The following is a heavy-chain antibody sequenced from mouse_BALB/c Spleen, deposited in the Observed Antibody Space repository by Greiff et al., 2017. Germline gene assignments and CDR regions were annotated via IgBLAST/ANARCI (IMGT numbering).Heavy chain of an antibody. Sequence: DVQLQESGGGLVQPGGSLKLSCAASGFTFSSYGMSWVRQTPDKRLELVATINSNGGSTYYPDSVKGRFTISRDNAKNTLYLQMSSLKSEDTAMYYCARRGGTWFAYWGQGTLVTVSA. J-gene: IGHJ3*01. V-gene: IGHV5-6-3*01. CDR3: ARRGGTWFAY. CDR2: INSNGGST. CDR1: GFTFSSYG.